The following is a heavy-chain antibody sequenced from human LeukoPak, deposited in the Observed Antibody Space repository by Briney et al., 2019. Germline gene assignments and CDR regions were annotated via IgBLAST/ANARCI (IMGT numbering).Heavy chain of an antibody. V-gene: IGHV4-61*05. J-gene: IGHJ4*02. Sequence: PSETLSLTCTVSGGSISSSSYYWGWIRQPPGKGLEWIGYIYYSGSTNYNPSLKSRVTISVDTSKNQFSLKLSSVTAADTAVYYCARGDFWSGGYYFDYWGQGTLVTVSS. D-gene: IGHD3-3*01. CDR1: GGSISSSSYY. CDR2: IYYSGST. CDR3: ARGDFWSGGYYFDY.